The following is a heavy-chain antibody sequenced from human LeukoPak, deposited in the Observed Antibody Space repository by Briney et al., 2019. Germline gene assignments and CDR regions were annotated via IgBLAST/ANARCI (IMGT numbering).Heavy chain of an antibody. CDR3: VLTKYYYYYMDV. J-gene: IGHJ6*03. CDR2: ITPIFGTP. Sequence: SVKVSCKPPGGTFTNHAISWVRQAPGQGLEWTGGITPIFGTPKYAQKFQGRLTISTDESTSTAYMELSSLTSEDTAVYYCVLTKYYYYYMDVWGKGTTVTVSS. CDR1: GGTFTNHA. V-gene: IGHV1-69*05. D-gene: IGHD3-9*01.